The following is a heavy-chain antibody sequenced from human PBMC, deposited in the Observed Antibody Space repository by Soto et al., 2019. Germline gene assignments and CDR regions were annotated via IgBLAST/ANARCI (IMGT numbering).Heavy chain of an antibody. J-gene: IGHJ5*02. D-gene: IGHD3-22*01. CDR3: ARRGGHYYARGRFLFDP. V-gene: IGHV4-34*01. CDR1: GESFSGYY. Sequence: SETLSLTCAVYGESFSGYYCSWIRQPPGKGLEWIGEINHSGSTNYNPSLKSRVTISVDTSKNQFSLKLSSVTAADTAVYYCARRGGHYYARGRFLFDPWGQGTLVTVSS. CDR2: INHSGST.